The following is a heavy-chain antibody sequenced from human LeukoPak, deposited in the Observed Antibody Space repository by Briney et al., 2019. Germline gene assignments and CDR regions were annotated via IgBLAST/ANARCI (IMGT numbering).Heavy chain of an antibody. D-gene: IGHD3-22*01. Sequence: SVKVSCKASGGTFSSYAISWVRQAPGQGLEWMGVIIPIFGTANYAQKFQGRVTITADESKSTAYMELSSLRSEDTAVYYCASSGYYRHYFDYWGQGTLVTVSS. CDR1: GGTFSSYA. CDR3: ASSGYYRHYFDY. V-gene: IGHV1-69*01. CDR2: IIPIFGTA. J-gene: IGHJ4*02.